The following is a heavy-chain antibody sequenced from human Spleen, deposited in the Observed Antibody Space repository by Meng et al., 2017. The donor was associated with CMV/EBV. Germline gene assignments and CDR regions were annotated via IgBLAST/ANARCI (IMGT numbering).Heavy chain of an antibody. Sequence: CAASGFTFSSYGMHWVRQAPGKGLEWVAVISYDGSNKYYADSVKGRFTISRDNSKNTLYLQMNSLRAEDTAVYYCARLVYYGSGSPYWGQGTLVTVSS. J-gene: IGHJ4*02. CDR2: ISYDGSNK. V-gene: IGHV3-30*04. CDR3: ARLVYYGSGSPY. D-gene: IGHD3-10*01. CDR1: GFTFSSYG.